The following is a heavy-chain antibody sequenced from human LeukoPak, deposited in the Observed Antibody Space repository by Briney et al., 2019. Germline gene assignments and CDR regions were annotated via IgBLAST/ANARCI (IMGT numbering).Heavy chain of an antibody. D-gene: IGHD3-3*01. V-gene: IGHV3-53*01. CDR1: GFTFSSSW. J-gene: IGHJ4*02. CDR3: ARSSGYYTCYFDY. CDR2: IYSGGST. Sequence: GGSLRLSCAASGFTFSSSWMHWVCQAPGKGLEWVSVIYSGGSTYYADSVKGRFTISRDNSKNTLYLQMNSLRAEDTAVYYCARSSGYYTCYFDYWGQGTLVTVSS.